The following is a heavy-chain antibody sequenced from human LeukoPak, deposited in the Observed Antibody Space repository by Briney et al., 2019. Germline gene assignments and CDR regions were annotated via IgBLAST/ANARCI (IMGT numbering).Heavy chain of an antibody. Sequence: PSETLSLTCTVSGGSISSSSYYWGWIRQPPGKGLEWIGSIYYSGSTYYNLSLKSRVTISVDTSKNQFSLKLSSVTAADTAVYYCARGYGSGSYPFDYWGQGTLVTVSS. CDR1: GGSISSSSYY. V-gene: IGHV4-39*07. CDR2: IYYSGST. J-gene: IGHJ4*02. D-gene: IGHD3-10*01. CDR3: ARGYGSGSYPFDY.